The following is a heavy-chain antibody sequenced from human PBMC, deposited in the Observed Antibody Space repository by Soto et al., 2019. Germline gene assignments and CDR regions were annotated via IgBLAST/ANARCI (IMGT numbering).Heavy chain of an antibody. CDR3: ARGRWLQAHSWFDP. J-gene: IGHJ5*02. CDR1: GFTFSSYS. Sequence: PGGSLRLSCAASGFTFSSYSMNWVRQAPGKGLEWVSYISSSSSTIYYADSVKGRFTISRDNAKNSLYLQMNSLRSEDTAVYYCARGRWLQAHSWFDPWGQGTLVTVSS. V-gene: IGHV3-48*01. D-gene: IGHD5-12*01. CDR2: ISSSSSTI.